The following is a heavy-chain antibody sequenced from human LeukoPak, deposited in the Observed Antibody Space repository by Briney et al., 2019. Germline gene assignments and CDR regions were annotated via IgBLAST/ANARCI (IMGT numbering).Heavy chain of an antibody. V-gene: IGHV4-39*07. J-gene: IGHJ4*02. CDR3: ARVTAMAGEMYYCDY. CDR1: GGSISSTTYY. D-gene: IGHD5-18*01. CDR2: IYHTGST. Sequence: PSETLSLTCTVSGGSISSTTYYWGWIRQPPEKGLEWIGSIYHTGSTYYSPSLRSRITISVDTSKNQFSLRMTSVTAADTAVYYCARVTAMAGEMYYCDYWGQGTLVTVSS.